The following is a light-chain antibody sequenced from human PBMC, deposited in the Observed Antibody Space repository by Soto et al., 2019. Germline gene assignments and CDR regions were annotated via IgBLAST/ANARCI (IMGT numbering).Light chain of an antibody. V-gene: IGLV4-69*01. CDR2: LSSDGSH. J-gene: IGLJ2*01. CDR1: RGHSSYA. Sequence: QSVLTQSPSASASLGASVKLTCTLSRGHSSYAIAWHQQQPEKGPRYLMKLSSDGSHSKGDGIPDRFSGSSSGAERYLPISSLQSEDEADYYCQTWDTGARVVFGGGTKVTVL. CDR3: QTWDTGARVV.